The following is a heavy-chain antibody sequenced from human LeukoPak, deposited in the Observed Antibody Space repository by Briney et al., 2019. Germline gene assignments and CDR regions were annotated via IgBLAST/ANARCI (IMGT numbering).Heavy chain of an antibody. D-gene: IGHD3-22*01. CDR1: GFTFDDYA. CDR2: ISWNSSSI. CDR3: AKDTVLGYYYDSSGYHYDAFDI. Sequence: SGGSLRLSCAASGFTFDDYAMHWVRQAPGKGLEWVSGISWNSSSIGYADSVKGRFTISRDNAKNSLYLQMNSLRAEDTALYYCAKDTVLGYYYDSSGYHYDAFDIWGQGTMVTVSS. V-gene: IGHV3-9*01. J-gene: IGHJ3*02.